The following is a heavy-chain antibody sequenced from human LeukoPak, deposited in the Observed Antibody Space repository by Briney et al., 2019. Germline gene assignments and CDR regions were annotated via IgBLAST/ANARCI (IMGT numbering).Heavy chain of an antibody. CDR1: GGFIRSYF. D-gene: IGHD6-6*01. J-gene: IGHJ4*02. CDR3: ARRPDGTSHFDY. CDR2: VYYSGST. Sequence: SETLSLICTVSGGFIRSYFWSWIRQPPGRGLEWIGYVYYSGSTNYNPSLKSRVTISVDTSKKQFSLKLSSVTAADTAVYYCARRPDGTSHFDYWGQGTLVTVSS. V-gene: IGHV4-59*01.